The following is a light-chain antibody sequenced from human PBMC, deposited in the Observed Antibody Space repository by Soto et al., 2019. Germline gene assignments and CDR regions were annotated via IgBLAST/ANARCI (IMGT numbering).Light chain of an antibody. V-gene: IGKV1-39*01. CDR1: QSISSY. J-gene: IGKJ5*01. CDR3: QQSDSTPQT. Sequence: DIQVTQYPSSLSASVGDRVTITCRASQSISSYLNWYQQKPGKAPKLLIYAASSLQSGVPSRFSGSGSGTDFTLTISSLQPEDFATYYCQQSDSTPQTFGQGARLEI. CDR2: AAS.